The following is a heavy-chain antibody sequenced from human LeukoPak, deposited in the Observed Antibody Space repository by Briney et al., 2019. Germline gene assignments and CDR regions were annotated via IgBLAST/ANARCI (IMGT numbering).Heavy chain of an antibody. Sequence: GGSLRLSCAASAFAFGNHAMSWVRQTPGKGLEWVSGISADGYNTHYADSVKGRFTISRDNFKSTLFLRMKSLRAEDTAVYFCTYYDSSGYYYGRLRYWGQGTPVTVSS. CDR3: TYYDSSGYYYGRLRY. CDR2: ISADGYNT. D-gene: IGHD3-22*01. J-gene: IGHJ4*02. CDR1: AFAFGNHA. V-gene: IGHV3-23*01.